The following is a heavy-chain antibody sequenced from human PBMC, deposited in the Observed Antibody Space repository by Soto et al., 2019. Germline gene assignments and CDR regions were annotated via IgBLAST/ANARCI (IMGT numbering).Heavy chain of an antibody. D-gene: IGHD3-22*01. CDR2: IIPILGIA. CDR3: ARPVNYDSSGYYYPLDY. CDR1: GGTFSSYT. V-gene: IGHV1-69*02. Sequence: QVQLVQSGAEVKKPGSSVKVSCKASGGTFSSYTISWVRQAPGQGLEWMGRIIPILGIANYAQKFQGRVTVTADKSTSTAYMELRSLRSEDTAVYYCARPVNYDSSGYYYPLDYWGQGTLVTVSS. J-gene: IGHJ4*02.